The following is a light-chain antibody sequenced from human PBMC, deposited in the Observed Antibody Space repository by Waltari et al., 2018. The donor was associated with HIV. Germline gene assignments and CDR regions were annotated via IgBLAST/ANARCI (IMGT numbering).Light chain of an antibody. CDR1: SSAVGAYKH. V-gene: IGLV2-8*01. Sequence: QSALPQPPPAAGSPGQSVTISCTGTSSAVGAYKHVPWYQQRPGKAPKLRIYGFVKRPSGVPDCFSGSKSGNTASLTVSVLQAEDEADYYCISYAVSNNVGFGGGTKLTVL. CDR3: ISYAVSNNVG. J-gene: IGLJ2*01. CDR2: GFV.